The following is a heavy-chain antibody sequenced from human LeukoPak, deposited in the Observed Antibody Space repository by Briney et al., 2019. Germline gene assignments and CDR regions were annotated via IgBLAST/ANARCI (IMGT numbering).Heavy chain of an antibody. Sequence: PGGSLRLSCAASGFTFSSNSMNWVRQAPGKGLEWVSSISSSSSYIYYADSVKGRFTISRDNAKNSLYLQMNSLRAEDTAVYYCARDLEKMQVDAGYWGQGTLVTVSS. CDR1: GFTFSSNS. CDR3: ARDLEKMQVDAGY. J-gene: IGHJ4*02. CDR2: ISSSSSYI. V-gene: IGHV3-21*01. D-gene: IGHD6-13*01.